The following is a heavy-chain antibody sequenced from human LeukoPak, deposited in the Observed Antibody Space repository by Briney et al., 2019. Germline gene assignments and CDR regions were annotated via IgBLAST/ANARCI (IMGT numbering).Heavy chain of an antibody. D-gene: IGHD2-2*02. Sequence: GGSLRLSCAASGFTFSAYGMHWVRQAPGKGLEWLAFVRYDGSNKYYADSVKGRFTISRDYSRNMLYLQMDSLRAEDTAFYYCAKDYSLYCSSASCYTPFDYWAREPWSPSPQ. CDR1: GFTFSAYG. CDR2: VRYDGSNK. J-gene: IGHJ4*02. CDR3: AKDYSLYCSSASCYTPFDY. V-gene: IGHV3-30*02.